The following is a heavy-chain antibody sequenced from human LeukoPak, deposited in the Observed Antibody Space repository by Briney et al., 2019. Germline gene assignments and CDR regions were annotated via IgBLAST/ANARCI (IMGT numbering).Heavy chain of an antibody. Sequence: SETLSLTCAVSGGSISSYYWSWIRQPPGKGLEWIGYIHDSGSTNYNPSLNNRVTFSLDTSKNKFFLTLSSVTAADTAVYYCATSILGAYNWCDPWGQGTLVTVSS. CDR2: IHDSGST. CDR3: ATSILGAYNWCDP. CDR1: GGSISSYY. D-gene: IGHD1-26*01. J-gene: IGHJ5*02. V-gene: IGHV4-59*01.